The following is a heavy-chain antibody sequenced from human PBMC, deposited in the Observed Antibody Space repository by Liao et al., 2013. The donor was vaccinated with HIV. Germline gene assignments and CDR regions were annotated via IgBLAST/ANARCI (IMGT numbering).Heavy chain of an antibody. CDR3: ARAVSSDNYHDAFDF. Sequence: QLLLHESGSGLVKPSQTLSLTCAVSGDSISSGGYSWSWIRQPPGKGLEWIGYIYHSGSANYNPSLKSRVTISVDTSKNQFSLKLSSVTAADSAVYYCARAVSSDNYHDAFDFWGRGTMVAVSS. CDR2: IYHSGSA. D-gene: IGHD6-19*01. V-gene: IGHV4-30-2*01. CDR1: GDSISSGGYS. J-gene: IGHJ3*01.